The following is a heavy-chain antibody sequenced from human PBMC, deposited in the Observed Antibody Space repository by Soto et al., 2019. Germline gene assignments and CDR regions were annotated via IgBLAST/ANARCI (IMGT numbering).Heavy chain of an antibody. CDR2: INQYGSER. Sequence: EVQLVESGGGLVQPGGSLRLSCAASGFTFGTYWMSWVRQAPGKGLQWVANINQYGSERFYVDSVNGRFTVSRDNAKNSLYLQMNSLRVEDTAIYYCVRNWRWEFVFFDYWGQGTLVTVSS. V-gene: IGHV3-7*03. D-gene: IGHD1-26*01. J-gene: IGHJ4*02. CDR1: GFTFGTYW. CDR3: VRNWRWEFVFFDY.